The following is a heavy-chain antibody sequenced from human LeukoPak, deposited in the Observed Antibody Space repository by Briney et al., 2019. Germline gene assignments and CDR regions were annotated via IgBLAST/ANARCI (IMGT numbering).Heavy chain of an antibody. J-gene: IGHJ4*02. CDR3: ASSGEPRGYFAWLFPFDY. CDR2: IYDSGST. V-gene: IGHV4-39*07. Sequence: PSETLSLTRTVSGGSISSSSYYWGWIRQPPGKGLEWIGSIYDSGSTYYNPSLKSRVTISVDTSKNQFSLKLSSVTAADTAVYYCASSGEPRGYFAWLFPFDYWGREPWSPSPQ. D-gene: IGHD3-9*01. CDR1: GGSISSSSYY.